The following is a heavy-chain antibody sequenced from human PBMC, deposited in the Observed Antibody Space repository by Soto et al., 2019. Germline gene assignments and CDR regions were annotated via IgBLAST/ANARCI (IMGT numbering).Heavy chain of an antibody. D-gene: IGHD1-26*01. CDR3: ADGGRYPYY. CDR2: ISAGGDGT. J-gene: IGHJ4*02. V-gene: IGHV3-23*01. CDR1: GFSFSSYA. Sequence: LRLSCAASGFSFSSYAIGWVRQAPGKGLDWVSSISAGGDGTYYADSVKGRFTISRDNSKNTVYLQMSSLRADDTAVYYCADGGRYPYYWGPGTLVTVSS.